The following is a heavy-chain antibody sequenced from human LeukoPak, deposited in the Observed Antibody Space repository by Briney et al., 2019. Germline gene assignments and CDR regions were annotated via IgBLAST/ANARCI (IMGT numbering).Heavy chain of an antibody. CDR3: AKLHNLNCDY. V-gene: IGHV3-30-3*02. Sequence: GRSLRLSCAASGFTFSSYAMHWVRQAPGKGLEWVAVISYDGSNKYYADSVKGRFTISRDSSKNTLYLQMNNLRPEDTAVYYCAKLHNLNCDYWGLGTLVTVSS. CDR1: GFTFSSYA. J-gene: IGHJ4*02. D-gene: IGHD1-14*01. CDR2: ISYDGSNK.